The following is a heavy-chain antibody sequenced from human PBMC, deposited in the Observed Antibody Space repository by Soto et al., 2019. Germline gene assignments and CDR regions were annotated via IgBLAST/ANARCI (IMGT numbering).Heavy chain of an antibody. D-gene: IGHD3-9*01. J-gene: IGHJ4*02. Sequence: PGGSLRLSCAASGFTFSSYAMSWVRQGPGKGLEWVSAISGSGGSTYYADSVKGRFTISRDNSKNTLYLQMNSLRAEDTAVYYCAKEQAGYFDCPHNYFDYWGQVTLVTVSS. CDR2: ISGSGGST. CDR3: AKEQAGYFDCPHNYFDY. V-gene: IGHV3-23*01. CDR1: GFTFSSYA.